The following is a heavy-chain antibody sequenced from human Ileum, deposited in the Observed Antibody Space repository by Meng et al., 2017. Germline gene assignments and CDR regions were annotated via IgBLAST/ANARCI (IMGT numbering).Heavy chain of an antibody. CDR1: GFTFSYYA. Sequence: GGSLRLSCAASGFTFSYYAMHWVRQAPGKGLVWEWVSTISGSGGSTYYADSMKGRFTISRDNSKNTLYLQMSSLRAEDTAIYYCAKDLGTRPGFDFWGQGTLVTVSS. CDR3: AKDLGTRPGFDF. CDR2: ISGSGGST. V-gene: IGHV3-23*01. J-gene: IGHJ4*02. D-gene: IGHD2-2*01.